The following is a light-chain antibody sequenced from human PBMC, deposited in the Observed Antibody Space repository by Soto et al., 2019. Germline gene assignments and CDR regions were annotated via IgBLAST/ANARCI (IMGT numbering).Light chain of an antibody. J-gene: IGLJ1*01. CDR1: SSDVGAYNF. Sequence: QSALTQPASVSGSPGQSITISCAGSSSDVGAYNFVSWYQHHPGKAPRLIIYHVTDRPSGISTRFSGSKSGNTASLTISGLQAEDEADYYCSSYTSRSTDVFGTGTKVTVL. CDR3: SSYTSRSTDV. V-gene: IGLV2-14*03. CDR2: HVT.